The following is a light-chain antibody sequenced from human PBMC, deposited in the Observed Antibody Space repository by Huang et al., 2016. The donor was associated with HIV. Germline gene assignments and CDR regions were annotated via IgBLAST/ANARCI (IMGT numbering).Light chain of an antibody. CDR3: HQHGGSPIT. Sequence: EIVLTQSPGTLSLSPGETATLSCRASQSVSSSYLAWFQQKPGQAPRLLIYGASNRAAGIPDRFSASGSEADFTLTINTLEPEDFAVYYCHQHGGSPITFGQGTRLEIK. J-gene: IGKJ5*01. V-gene: IGKV3-20*01. CDR1: QSVSSSY. CDR2: GAS.